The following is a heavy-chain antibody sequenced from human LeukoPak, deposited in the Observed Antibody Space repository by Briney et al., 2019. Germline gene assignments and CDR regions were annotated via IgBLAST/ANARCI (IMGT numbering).Heavy chain of an antibody. CDR3: ARGDQYYYYMDL. V-gene: IGHV1-2*02. Sequence: GAVKVSCKASGDMFNGYHMDWVRQAPGQGLEWMGWINPNSGDTKYEQKFEGRATMNRDTSMRTGYMELSRLRVEDTAVYYCARGDQYYYYMDLWGKGTTVTVSS. CDR1: GDMFNGYH. J-gene: IGHJ6*03. CDR2: INPNSGDT. D-gene: IGHD2-2*01.